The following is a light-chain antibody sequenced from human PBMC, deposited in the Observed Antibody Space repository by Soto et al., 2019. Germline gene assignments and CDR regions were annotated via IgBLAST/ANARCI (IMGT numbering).Light chain of an antibody. V-gene: IGKV3-11*01. CDR2: DVS. J-gene: IGKJ4*01. CDR1: QSVSSY. CDR3: HQRRNWPLT. Sequence: EVVLTQSPATLSLSPGGSATLSCRASQSVSSYLAWYQQRPGQALRLLIYDVSKRATGIPARFSGSGSGTDLTLTISSLEPEDFAIYFCHQRRNWPLTFGGGTKLEIK.